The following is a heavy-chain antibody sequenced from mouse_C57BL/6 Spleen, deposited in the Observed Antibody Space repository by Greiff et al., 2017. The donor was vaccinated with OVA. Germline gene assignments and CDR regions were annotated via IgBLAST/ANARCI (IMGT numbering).Heavy chain of an antibody. Sequence: SGPELVKPGASMKMSCKASGYTFTDYNMHWVKQSHGKSLEWIGYINPNNGGTSYNQKFKGKATLTVNKSSSTAYMELRSLTSEDSAVYYCARHYYGSSFYFDYWGQGTTLTVSS. V-gene: IGHV1-22*01. D-gene: IGHD1-1*01. J-gene: IGHJ2*01. CDR3: ARHYYGSSFYFDY. CDR2: INPNNGGT. CDR1: GYTFTDYN.